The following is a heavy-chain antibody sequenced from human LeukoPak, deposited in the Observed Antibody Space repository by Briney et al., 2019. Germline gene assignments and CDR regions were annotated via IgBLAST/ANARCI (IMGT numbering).Heavy chain of an antibody. CDR2: INPSGGST. D-gene: IGHD4-11*01. CDR3: ASGETTPHAYYYYMDV. V-gene: IGHV1-46*01. Sequence: ASVKVSCKASGYTFTSYYMHWVRQPPGQGLEWMGIINPSGGSTSYAQKFQGRVTMTRDMSTSTVYMELSSLRSEDTAVYYCASGETTPHAYYYYMDVWGKGTTVTVSS. J-gene: IGHJ6*03. CDR1: GYTFTSYY.